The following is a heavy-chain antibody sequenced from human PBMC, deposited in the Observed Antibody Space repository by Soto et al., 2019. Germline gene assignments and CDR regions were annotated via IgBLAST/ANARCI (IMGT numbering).Heavy chain of an antibody. D-gene: IGHD3-10*02. J-gene: IGHJ4*02. V-gene: IGHV1-69*13. Sequence: SVKVSCKASGGTFSSYAISWVRQAPGQGLEWMGGIIPIFGTANYAQKFQGRVTITADESTSTAYMELSSLRSEDTAVYYCARVVRYFRGVITYPFDYWGQGTLVTV. CDR3: ARVVRYFRGVITYPFDY. CDR1: GGTFSSYA. CDR2: IIPIFGTA.